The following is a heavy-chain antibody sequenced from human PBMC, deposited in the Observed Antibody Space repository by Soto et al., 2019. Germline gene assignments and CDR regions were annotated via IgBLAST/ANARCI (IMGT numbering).Heavy chain of an antibody. CDR1: GYTFTGYY. D-gene: IGHD1-7*01. CDR2: IGPNRGDT. CDR3: GRGRSGELVVFY. J-gene: IGHJ4*02. V-gene: IGHV1-2*02. Sequence: QVQLVQSGAEVKKSGASVKVSCKASGYTFTGYYIHWVRKAPGQGLEWMGGIGPNRGDTKYAQKFQGRVTMTRDTSISTVYMELSNLSPDDTAVYYCGRGRSGELVVFYWGQGTLVTVYS.